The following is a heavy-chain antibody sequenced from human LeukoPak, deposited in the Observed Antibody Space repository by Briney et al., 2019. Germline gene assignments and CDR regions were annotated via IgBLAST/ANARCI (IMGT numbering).Heavy chain of an antibody. D-gene: IGHD6-19*01. CDR1: GGSISSSSYY. Sequence: PSETLSLTCTVSGGSISSSSYYWGWIRQPPGKGLEWIGSIYYSGSTYYNPSLKSRVTISVDTSKNQFSLKLSSVTAADTAVYYCARRSGWLDYWGQGTLVTVSS. J-gene: IGHJ4*02. CDR2: IYYSGST. CDR3: ARRSGWLDY. V-gene: IGHV4-39*07.